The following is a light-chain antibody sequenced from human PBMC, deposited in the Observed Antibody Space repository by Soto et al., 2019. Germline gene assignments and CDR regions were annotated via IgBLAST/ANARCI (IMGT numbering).Light chain of an antibody. J-gene: IGKJ4*01. CDR2: GAS. Sequence: IVLTKSPGTLSLSPGERATLSCRASQRVSSFNLAWYQQKPGQAPRLLIYGASSRATGIPDRFSGSGSGTDFTLTVSRPEPEDFAVYYCQQYGTSPGTFGGGTKVDI. CDR3: QQYGTSPGT. CDR1: QRVSSFN. V-gene: IGKV3-20*01.